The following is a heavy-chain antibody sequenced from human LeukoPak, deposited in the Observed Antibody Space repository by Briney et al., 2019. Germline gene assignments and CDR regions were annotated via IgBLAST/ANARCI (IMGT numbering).Heavy chain of an antibody. CDR3: ASYYDFWSGPYYFDY. Sequence: GASVKVSCKASGYTFTSYYMHWVRQAPGQGLEWMGGIIPIFGTANYAQKFQGRVTITADESTSTAYMELSSLRSEDTAVYYCASYYDFWSGPYYFDYWGQGTLVTVSS. V-gene: IGHV1-69*13. CDR2: IIPIFGTA. D-gene: IGHD3-3*01. J-gene: IGHJ4*02. CDR1: GYTFTSYY.